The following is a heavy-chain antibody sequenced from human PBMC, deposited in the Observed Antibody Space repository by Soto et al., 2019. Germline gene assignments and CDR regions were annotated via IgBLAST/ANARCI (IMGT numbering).Heavy chain of an antibody. CDR1: GGSISHFF. D-gene: IGHD6-25*01. CDR2: FYYSGST. J-gene: IGHJ4*02. Sequence: QVHLQESGPGLVKPSETLSLTCSVSGGSISHFFWHWIRQPPGKGLEWIGSFYYSGSTKYNPSLKSRGTISTDTSNNQFSLKMTSVTAADTAVYYCVRIAAAGTTWGQGTLVTVSS. V-gene: IGHV4-59*01. CDR3: VRIAAAGTT.